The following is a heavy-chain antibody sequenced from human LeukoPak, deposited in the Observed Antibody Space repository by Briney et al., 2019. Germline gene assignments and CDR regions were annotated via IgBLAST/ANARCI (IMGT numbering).Heavy chain of an antibody. CDR2: TFTSGST. D-gene: IGHD4/OR15-4a*01. CDR1: GGSITSDY. CDR3: SRGGANDL. J-gene: IGHJ5*02. V-gene: IGHV4-4*07. Sequence: ASETLSLTCTVSGGSITSDYWSWIRQPAGKGLEWIGRTFTSGSTTYNPSLKSRVTMSLDTSKNQFFLKLSSVTAADTAAYFCSRGGANDLWGQGTLVTVSS.